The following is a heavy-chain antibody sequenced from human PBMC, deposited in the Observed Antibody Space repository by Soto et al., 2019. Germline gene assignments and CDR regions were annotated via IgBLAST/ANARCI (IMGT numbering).Heavy chain of an antibody. CDR1: GYTFTSYG. J-gene: IGHJ4*02. CDR3: ARPLEEIAGVWGSYRARTPQQLDC. Sequence: QVQLVQSGAEVKKPGASVKVSCKASGYTFTSYGISWVRQAPGQGLEWMGWISAYNGNTNDVQKLQGSVTMTTDTASRTAYMELRYLRSVDTAVYYCARPLEEIAGVWGSYRARTPQQLDCWGQGTMVTVSS. V-gene: IGHV1-18*01. CDR2: ISAYNGNT. D-gene: IGHD3-16*01.